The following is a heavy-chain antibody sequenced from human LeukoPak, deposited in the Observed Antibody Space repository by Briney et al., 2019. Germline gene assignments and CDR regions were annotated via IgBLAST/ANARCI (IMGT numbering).Heavy chain of an antibody. J-gene: IGHJ5*02. CDR3: ARDPFLGYDSHDDP. CDR2: INPNRGGT. D-gene: IGHD3-22*01. Sequence: ASVKVSCKASRYTFTGYYIHWVRQAPGQGVEWMGRINPNRGGTNYAQQFQGRATLHRDTSISTAYMEQSRLRSDDTAVYYCARDPFLGYDSHDDPWGQGSLVTDSS. V-gene: IGHV1-2*06. CDR1: RYTFTGYY.